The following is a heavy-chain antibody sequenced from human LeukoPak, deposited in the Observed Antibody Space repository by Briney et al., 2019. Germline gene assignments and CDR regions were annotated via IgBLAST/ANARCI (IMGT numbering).Heavy chain of an antibody. J-gene: IGHJ4*02. CDR2: INPNSGGT. Sequence: ASVKVSCKASGYTFTGYYMHWVRQAPGQGLEWMGWINPNSGGTNYAQKFQGRVTMTRGTSISTAYMELSSLRSDDTAVYFCARDSHFDYWGRGTLVTVSS. CDR3: ARDSHFDY. CDR1: GYTFTGYY. V-gene: IGHV1-2*02.